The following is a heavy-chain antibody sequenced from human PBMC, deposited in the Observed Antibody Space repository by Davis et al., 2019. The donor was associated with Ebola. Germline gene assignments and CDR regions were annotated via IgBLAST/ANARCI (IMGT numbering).Heavy chain of an antibody. CDR3: ARRQRVPAADWFDP. V-gene: IGHV5-51*01. D-gene: IGHD2-2*01. CDR2: IYPGDSDT. CDR1: GYSFTSYW. Sequence: GESLKISCKGSGYSFTSYWIGWVRQMPGKGLEWMGIIYPGDSDTRYNPSFQGQVTISADKSISTAYLQWSSLKASDTAVYYCARRQRVPAADWFDPWGQGTLVTVSS. J-gene: IGHJ5*02.